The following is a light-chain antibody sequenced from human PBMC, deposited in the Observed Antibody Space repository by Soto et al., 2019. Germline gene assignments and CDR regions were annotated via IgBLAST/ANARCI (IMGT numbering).Light chain of an antibody. Sequence: DIQMTQSPSSLSAVVGDRVTITCRTSHSIRSYLNWYQQKSGKAPKLLISAASNLQSGVPYRFSGSGSGTDFTLTISSLQPEDVATYYCQHSHSTPRITFGQGTRLEIK. CDR2: AAS. CDR3: QHSHSTPRIT. J-gene: IGKJ5*01. CDR1: HSIRSY. V-gene: IGKV1-39*01.